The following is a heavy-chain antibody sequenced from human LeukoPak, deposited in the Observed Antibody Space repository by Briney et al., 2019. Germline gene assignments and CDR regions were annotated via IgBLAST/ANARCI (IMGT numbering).Heavy chain of an antibody. J-gene: IGHJ3*02. CDR2: ISGSGGST. D-gene: IGHD3-22*01. CDR1: GFTFSSYA. CDR3: AKDSMIGDYYDSSGSDAFDI. V-gene: IGHV3-23*01. Sequence: GGSLRLSCAASGFTFSSYAKSWVRQAPGKGLEWVSAISGSGGSTYYADSVKGRFTISRDNSKNTLYLQMNSLRAEDTAVYYCAKDSMIGDYYDSSGSDAFDIWGQGTMVTVSS.